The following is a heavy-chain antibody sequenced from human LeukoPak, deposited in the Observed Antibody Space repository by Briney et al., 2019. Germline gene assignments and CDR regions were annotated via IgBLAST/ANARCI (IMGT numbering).Heavy chain of an antibody. CDR1: GFTLSSYS. V-gene: IGHV3-21*01. J-gene: IGHJ4*02. D-gene: IGHD6-6*01. Sequence: GGSLRLSCAASGFTLSSYSMNWVRQAPGKGLEWVSYISSSSTHIYYADSVKGRFTISRDNARNSLYLQMNSLRAEDTAIHYCARSEHSSSSFDYWGQGTLVTVSS. CDR2: ISSSSTHI. CDR3: ARSEHSSSSFDY.